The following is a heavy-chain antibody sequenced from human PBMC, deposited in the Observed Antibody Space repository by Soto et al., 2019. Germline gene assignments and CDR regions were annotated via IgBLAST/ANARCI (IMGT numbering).Heavy chain of an antibody. Sequence: SETLSLTCTVSVGSISSGDYYWSWIRQPPGKGLEWIGYIYYSGSTYYNPSLKSRVTISVDTSKNQFSLKLSSVTAADTAVYYCARGEDYYDSSGYYYFDYWGQETLVTVSS. CDR3: ARGEDYYDSSGYYYFDY. D-gene: IGHD3-22*01. V-gene: IGHV4-30-4*01. J-gene: IGHJ4*02. CDR1: VGSISSGDYY. CDR2: IYYSGST.